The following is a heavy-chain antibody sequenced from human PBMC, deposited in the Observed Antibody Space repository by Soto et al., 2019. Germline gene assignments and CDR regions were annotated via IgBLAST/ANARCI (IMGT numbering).Heavy chain of an antibody. CDR1: GYTFTSYD. Sequence: ASVKVSCKASGYTFTSYDINWVRQATGQGLEWMGWMNPNSGNTGYAQKFQGRVTMTRNTSISTAYMELSSLRSEGTAVYYCARRTIFGVVTPFYGMDVWGQGTTVTVS. CDR3: ARRTIFGVVTPFYGMDV. J-gene: IGHJ6*02. D-gene: IGHD3-3*01. V-gene: IGHV1-8*01. CDR2: MNPNSGNT.